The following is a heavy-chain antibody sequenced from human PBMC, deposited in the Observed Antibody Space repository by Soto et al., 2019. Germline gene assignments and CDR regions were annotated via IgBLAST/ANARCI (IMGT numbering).Heavy chain of an antibody. J-gene: IGHJ4*02. CDR1: GYSFTSYW. CDR3: ARHNLPGNSRADTAMVM. CDR2: IYPGDSDT. V-gene: IGHV5-51*01. D-gene: IGHD5-18*01. Sequence: GESLKISCKGSGYSFTSYWIGWVRQMPGKGLEWMGIIYPGDSDTRYSPSFQGQVTISADKSISTAYLQWSSLKASDTAMYYCARHNLPGNSRADTAMVMWGQGTLVTVSS.